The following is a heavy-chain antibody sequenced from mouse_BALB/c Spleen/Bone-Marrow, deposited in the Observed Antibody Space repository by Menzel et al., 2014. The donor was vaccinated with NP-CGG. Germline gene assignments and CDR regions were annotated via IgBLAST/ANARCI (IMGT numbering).Heavy chain of an antibody. Sequence: VQLKESGAELVKPGASVKLSCTASGFNIKDTYMHWVKQRPEQGLEWIGRIDPANGNTKYDPKSQGKATITADTSSNTAYLQLSSLTSEDTAVYYCAPMITDRYFDVWGAGTTVTVSS. V-gene: IGHV14-3*02. CDR3: APMITDRYFDV. CDR1: GFNIKDTY. J-gene: IGHJ1*01. CDR2: IDPANGNT. D-gene: IGHD2-4*01.